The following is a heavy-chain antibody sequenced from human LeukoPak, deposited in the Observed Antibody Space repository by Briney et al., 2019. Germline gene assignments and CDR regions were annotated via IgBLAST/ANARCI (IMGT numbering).Heavy chain of an antibody. V-gene: IGHV3-48*03. CDR3: AKGYAHHFDY. J-gene: IGHJ4*02. CDR2: ISSSGSTI. D-gene: IGHD1-1*01. CDR1: GFTFSSYE. Sequence: GGSLRLSCAASGFTFSSYEMNWVRQAPGKGLEWVSYISSSGSTIYYADSVKGRFTISRDNSKNTLYLQMNSLRAEDTAVYYCAKGYAHHFDYWGQGTLVTVSS.